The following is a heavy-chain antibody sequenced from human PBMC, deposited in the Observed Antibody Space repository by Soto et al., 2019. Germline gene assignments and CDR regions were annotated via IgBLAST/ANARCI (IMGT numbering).Heavy chain of an antibody. Sequence: QVQLVESGGGVVQPGRSLRLSCAASGFTFSSYAMHWVRQAPGKGLEWVAVISYDGSNKYYADSVKGRFTISRDNSKNTLYLQMNSLRAEDTAVYYCARFLGPGARRENYGMDVWGQGTTVTVSS. CDR1: GFTFSSYA. CDR2: ISYDGSNK. J-gene: IGHJ6*02. CDR3: ARFLGPGARRENYGMDV. V-gene: IGHV3-30-3*01. D-gene: IGHD7-27*01.